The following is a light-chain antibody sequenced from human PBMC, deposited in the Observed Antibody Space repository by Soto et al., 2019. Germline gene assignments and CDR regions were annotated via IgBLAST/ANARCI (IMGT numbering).Light chain of an antibody. CDR1: SSNIGGHLNP. CDR2: KNN. CDR3: AAWDDSLSAYV. Sequence: QSALTHPPSASGTTGPRVTVSCSGSSSNIGGHLNPVYWFQQLPGSAPKLLLYKNNQRPSGVPDRFSGSTSAASASLAISGLRPEDEADYYCAAWDDSLSAYVFGTGTKVTVL. V-gene: IGLV1-47*01. J-gene: IGLJ1*01.